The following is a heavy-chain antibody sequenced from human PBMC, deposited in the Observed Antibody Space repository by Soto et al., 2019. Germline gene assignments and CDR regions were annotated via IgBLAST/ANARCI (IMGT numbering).Heavy chain of an antibody. J-gene: IGHJ6*02. Sequence: PGASLKISCKGSGYSFTSYWISWVRQMPGKGLEWMGRIDPSDSYTNYSPSFQGHVTISADKSISTAYLQWSSLKASDTAMYYCASSSSSGTHPPYYYYGMDVWGQGATVTVSS. CDR3: ASSSSSGTHPPYYYYGMDV. CDR2: IDPSDSYT. V-gene: IGHV5-10-1*01. D-gene: IGHD6-6*01. CDR1: GYSFTSYW.